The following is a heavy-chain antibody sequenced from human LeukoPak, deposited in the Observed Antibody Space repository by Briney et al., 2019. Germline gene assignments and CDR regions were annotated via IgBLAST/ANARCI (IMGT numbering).Heavy chain of an antibody. Sequence: SETLSLTCTVSGGSISSSSYYWGWIRQPPGKGLEWIGSIYYSGSTYYNPSLKSRVTISVDTSKNQFSLKLSSVTAADTAVYYCARVSRLLRGYDYYYMDVWGKGTTVTVSS. CDR1: GGSISSSSYY. CDR3: ARVSRLLRGYDYYYMDV. J-gene: IGHJ6*03. V-gene: IGHV4-39*07. CDR2: IYYSGST. D-gene: IGHD2/OR15-2a*01.